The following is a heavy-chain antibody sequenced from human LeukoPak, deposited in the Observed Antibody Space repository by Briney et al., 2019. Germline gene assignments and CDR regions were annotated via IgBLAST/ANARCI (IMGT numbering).Heavy chain of an antibody. Sequence: GTSLRLSCTPSGFTFSSYAMHWVRQAPGKGLGWLAVIWFDGSNTYYADSVKGRFTISRDNSKNTLYLQMNSLRAEDTAVYYCARGAQSGGYSGPFDIWGQGTMVTVFS. CDR1: GFTFSSYA. CDR3: ARGAQSGGYSGPFDI. CDR2: IWFDGSNT. V-gene: IGHV3-33*01. J-gene: IGHJ3*02. D-gene: IGHD1-26*01.